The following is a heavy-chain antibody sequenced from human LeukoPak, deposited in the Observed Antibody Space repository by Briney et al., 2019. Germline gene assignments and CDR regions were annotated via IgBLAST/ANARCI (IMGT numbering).Heavy chain of an antibody. CDR2: IYSGGST. D-gene: IGHD6-6*01. J-gene: IGHJ4*02. V-gene: IGHV3-53*01. CDR1: GFTVSSTY. Sequence: GGSLRLSCAASGFTVSSTYMSWVRQTPGKGLEWVSVIYSGGSTYYADSVKGRFTISRDNSKNTLYLQMNSLRAEDTAVYYCARDRLYSSSSEDYWGQGTLVTVSS. CDR3: ARDRLYSSSSEDY.